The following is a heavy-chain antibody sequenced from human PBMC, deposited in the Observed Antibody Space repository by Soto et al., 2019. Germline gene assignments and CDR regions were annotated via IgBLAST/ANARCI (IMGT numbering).Heavy chain of an antibody. D-gene: IGHD1-26*01. V-gene: IGHV4-39*07. CDR1: GGSISSSSYY. Sequence: SETLSLTCTVSGGSISSSSYYWGWIRQPPGKGLEWIGSIYYSGSTNYNPSLKSRVTISVDTSKNQFSLKLSSVTAADTAVYYCARGLTVLGPHYYYYYYMDVWGKGTTVTVSS. J-gene: IGHJ6*03. CDR2: IYYSGST. CDR3: ARGLTVLGPHYYYYYYMDV.